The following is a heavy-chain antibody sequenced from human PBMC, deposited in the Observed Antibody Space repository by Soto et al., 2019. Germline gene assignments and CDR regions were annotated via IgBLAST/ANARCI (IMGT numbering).Heavy chain of an antibody. CDR2: IWYDGSNK. Sequence: GGSLRLSCAASGFTFSSYGMHWVRQAPGKGLEWVAVIWYDGSNKYYADSVKGRFTISRDNSKNTLYLQMNSLRAEDTAVYYCARERSDVVVVAAFDYWGQGTLVTVSS. CDR1: GFTFSSYG. CDR3: ARERSDVVVVAAFDY. J-gene: IGHJ4*02. V-gene: IGHV3-33*01. D-gene: IGHD2-15*01.